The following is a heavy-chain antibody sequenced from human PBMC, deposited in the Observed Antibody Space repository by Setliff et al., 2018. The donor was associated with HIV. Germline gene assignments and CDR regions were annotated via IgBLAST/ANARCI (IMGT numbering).Heavy chain of an antibody. CDR1: GGSISTYY. CDR3: VRVGKYYGSGSYFWFDY. J-gene: IGHJ4*02. Sequence: PSETLSLTCTVSGGSISTYYWSWIRQSPGKGLEWIGYIYYNGSTNYNPSLKSRVTISVDTSKNQFSLKVNSVTAADTGVYYCVRVGKYYGSGSYFWFDYWGQGTPVTVSS. D-gene: IGHD3-10*01. CDR2: IYYNGST. V-gene: IGHV4-59*01.